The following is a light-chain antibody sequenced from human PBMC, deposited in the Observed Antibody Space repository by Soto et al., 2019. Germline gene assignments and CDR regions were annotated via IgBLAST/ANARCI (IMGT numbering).Light chain of an antibody. Sequence: QSVLTQPASVSGSPGQSITISCTGTSSDIGAYNYVSWFQQHPDKAPKLMIYEVTNRPSGVSNRFPGSKSGNAASLTISGLQAEEEAYYFCFSFTTSHTHIFGTGTKVTVL. CDR1: SSDIGAYNY. CDR2: EVT. J-gene: IGLJ1*01. CDR3: FSFTTSHTHI. V-gene: IGLV2-14*01.